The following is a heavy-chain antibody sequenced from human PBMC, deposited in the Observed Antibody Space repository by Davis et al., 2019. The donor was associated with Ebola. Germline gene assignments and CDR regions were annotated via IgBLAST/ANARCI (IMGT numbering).Heavy chain of an antibody. CDR3: ARDSTASGYSSSPFDP. CDR2: ISSSSSTI. V-gene: IGHV3-48*04. J-gene: IGHJ5*02. D-gene: IGHD6-13*01. CDR1: GFTFSSYS. Sequence: PGGSLRLSCAASGFTFSSYSMNWVRQAPGKGLEWVSYISSSSSTIYYADSVKGRFTISRDNAKNSLYLQMNSLRAEDTAVYYCARDSTASGYSSSPFDPWGQGTLVTVSS.